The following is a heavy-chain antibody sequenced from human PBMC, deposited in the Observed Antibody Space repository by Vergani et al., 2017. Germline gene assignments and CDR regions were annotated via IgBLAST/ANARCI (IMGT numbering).Heavy chain of an antibody. V-gene: IGHV4-4*07. CDR3: ARVRYDFWSGMFDY. D-gene: IGHD3-3*01. CDR1: GGSISSYY. J-gene: IGHJ4*02. CDR2: IYTSGST. Sequence: QVQLQESGPGLVKPSETLSLTCTVSGGSISSYYWSWIRQPAGKGLEWIGRIYTSGSTNYNPSLKSRATMSVDTSKNQFSLKLSSVTASDTAVYYCARVRYDFWSGMFDYWGQGTLVTVSS.